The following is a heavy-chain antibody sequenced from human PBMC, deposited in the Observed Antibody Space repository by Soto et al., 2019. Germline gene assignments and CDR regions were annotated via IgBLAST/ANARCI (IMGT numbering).Heavy chain of an antibody. J-gene: IGHJ4*02. CDR1: GYTFTSYF. V-gene: IGHV1-46*01. CDR2: INPSTGTI. CDR3: ARWANGYSFDY. D-gene: IGHD3-22*01. Sequence: GASVKVSCTASGYTFTSYFLHWVRQAPGQGLEWMGVINPSTGTISFSQRFQGRVTVTTDTSTGTLSMELSSLRSDDTAVFYCARWANGYSFDYWGQGTPVTVSS.